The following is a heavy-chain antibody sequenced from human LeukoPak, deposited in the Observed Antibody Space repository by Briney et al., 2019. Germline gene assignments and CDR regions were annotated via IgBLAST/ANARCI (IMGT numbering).Heavy chain of an antibody. V-gene: IGHV1-18*01. CDR2: ISAYNGNT. CDR3: ARDKPNRRYGDLAPNWFDP. CDR1: GGTFSSYA. J-gene: IGHJ5*02. D-gene: IGHD4-17*01. Sequence: ASVKVSCKASGGTFSSYAISWVRQAPGQGLEWMGWISAYNGNTNYAQKLQGRVTMTTDTSTSTAYMELRSLRSDDTAVYYCARDKPNRRYGDLAPNWFDPWGQGTLVTVSS.